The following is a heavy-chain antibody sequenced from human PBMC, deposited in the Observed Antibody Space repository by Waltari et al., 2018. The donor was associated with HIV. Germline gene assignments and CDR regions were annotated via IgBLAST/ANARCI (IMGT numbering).Heavy chain of an antibody. D-gene: IGHD1-1*01. CDR3: AKSADGNIFET. V-gene: IGHV3-72*01. CDR1: GFTFSDHT. J-gene: IGHJ5*02. Sequence: EVQLVESGGGLVQPGGSLRLSCAGFGFTFSDHTMDWVRQAPGKGLDWVGRVRNKARSHTTEYAASVKGRFTISRDDSENSLYLQMNSLKIEDTAVYYCAKSADGNIFETWGRGTLVAVSS. CDR2: VRNKARSHTT.